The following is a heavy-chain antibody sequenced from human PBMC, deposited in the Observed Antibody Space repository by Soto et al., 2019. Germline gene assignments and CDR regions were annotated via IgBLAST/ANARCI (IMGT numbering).Heavy chain of an antibody. Sequence: ETLSLTCTVSGVSITPYYWTWIRHPPGKGLEWIGYVYHTGNTYYNPSLKSRVTISLDTSKNQVSLRLKSVTAADTAVYYCAREQYNWKLWGQGTLVTVSS. CDR3: AREQYNWKL. CDR1: GVSITPYY. J-gene: IGHJ4*02. D-gene: IGHD1-20*01. V-gene: IGHV4-59*01. CDR2: VYHTGNT.